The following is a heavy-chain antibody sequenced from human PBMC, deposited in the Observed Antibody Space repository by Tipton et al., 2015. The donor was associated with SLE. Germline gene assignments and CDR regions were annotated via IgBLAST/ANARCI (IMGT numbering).Heavy chain of an antibody. J-gene: IGHJ4*02. D-gene: IGHD6-13*01. CDR1: GFTFSSYA. V-gene: IGHV3-30-3*01. Sequence: SLRLSCAASGFTFSSYAMHWVRQAPGKGLEWVAVISYDGSNKYYADSVKGRFTISRDNSKNTLYLQMNSLRAEDTAVYYCARDRYSSRDQFDYWGQGTLVTVSS. CDR2: ISYDGSNK. CDR3: ARDRYSSRDQFDY.